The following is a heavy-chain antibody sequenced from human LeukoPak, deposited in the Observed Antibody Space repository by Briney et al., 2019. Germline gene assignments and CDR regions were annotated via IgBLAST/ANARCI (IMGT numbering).Heavy chain of an antibody. V-gene: IGHV1-69*01. Sequence: SVKVSCKASGGTFSSYAISWVRQAPGQGLEWMGGIIPIFGTANYAQKFQGRVTVTADESTSTAYTELSSLRSEDTAVYYCARDAGYCSSTSCQDDAFDIWGQGTMVTVSS. J-gene: IGHJ3*02. D-gene: IGHD2-2*01. CDR1: GGTFSSYA. CDR3: ARDAGYCSSTSCQDDAFDI. CDR2: IIPIFGTA.